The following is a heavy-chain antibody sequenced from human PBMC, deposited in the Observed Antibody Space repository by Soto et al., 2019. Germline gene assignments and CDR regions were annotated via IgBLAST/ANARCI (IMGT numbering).Heavy chain of an antibody. V-gene: IGHV1-18*01. CDR1: GYTFSNFG. D-gene: IGHD3-9*01. J-gene: IGHJ4*02. CDR3: TRDAKYYDILTGYFVNDY. CDR2: ISTDNGDT. Sequence: ASVKVSCKASGYTFSNFGISWVRQAPGQGLEWLGWISTDNGDTKYAQKFQGRVTMTTDTATTTVYMELGSLKPDDTAVYYCTRDAKYYDILTGYFVNDYWGQGTLVTVSS.